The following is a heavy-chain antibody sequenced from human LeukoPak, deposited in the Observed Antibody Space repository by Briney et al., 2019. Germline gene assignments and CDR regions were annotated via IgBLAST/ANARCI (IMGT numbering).Heavy chain of an antibody. V-gene: IGHV3-30*02. Sequence: GGSLRLSCAASGFTFSSYEMNWVRQAPGKGLEWVAFIRYDGSNKYYADSVKGRFTISRDNSKNTLYLQMNSLRAEDTAVYYCAKDGDSSGWAFDYWGQGTLVTVSS. D-gene: IGHD6-19*01. J-gene: IGHJ4*02. CDR2: IRYDGSNK. CDR3: AKDGDSSGWAFDY. CDR1: GFTFSSYE.